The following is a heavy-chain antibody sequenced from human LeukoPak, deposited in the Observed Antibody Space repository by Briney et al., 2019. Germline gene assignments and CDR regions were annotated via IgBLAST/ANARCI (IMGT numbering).Heavy chain of an antibody. Sequence: GGSLRLSCAASGFTFSSYWMHWVRQAPGKGLVWVSRINSDGSTTSYADSVKGRITISRDNAKDTLYLQMNSLRAEDTAVYYCVGGSYDFDYWGQGTLVTV. CDR3: VGGSYDFDY. D-gene: IGHD1-26*01. CDR2: INSDGSTT. CDR1: GFTFSSYW. V-gene: IGHV3-74*01. J-gene: IGHJ4*02.